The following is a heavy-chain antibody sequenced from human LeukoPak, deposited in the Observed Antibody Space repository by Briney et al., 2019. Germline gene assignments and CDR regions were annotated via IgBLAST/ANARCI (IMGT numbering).Heavy chain of an antibody. V-gene: IGHV3-66*01. CDR2: LYTAGPT. Sequence: GGSLRLSCAASRFTFSSYEMNWVRQAPGKGLEWVSVLYTAGPTYYADSVQGRFTISRDNSKNTLFLQMDNLRADDTATYYCARSGPSVLWSKSFDYWGQGALVTVSS. CDR3: ARSGPSVLWSKSFDY. D-gene: IGHD3-10*01. CDR1: RFTFSSYE. J-gene: IGHJ4*02.